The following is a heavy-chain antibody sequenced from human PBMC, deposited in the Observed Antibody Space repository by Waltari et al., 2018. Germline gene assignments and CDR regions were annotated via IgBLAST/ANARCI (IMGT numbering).Heavy chain of an antibody. V-gene: IGHV1-69*08. D-gene: IGHD3-10*01. CDR3: ARDGGPSADYYGSGSYYGY. Sequence: QVQLVQSGAEVKKPGSSVKVSCKASGGTFSSYAISWVRQAPGQGLEWMGRIIPIFGTANYAQKCQGRVTITADKSTSTADMELSSLRSEDTAVYYCARDGGPSADYYGSGSYYGYWGQGTLVTVSS. J-gene: IGHJ4*02. CDR1: GGTFSSYA. CDR2: IIPIFGTA.